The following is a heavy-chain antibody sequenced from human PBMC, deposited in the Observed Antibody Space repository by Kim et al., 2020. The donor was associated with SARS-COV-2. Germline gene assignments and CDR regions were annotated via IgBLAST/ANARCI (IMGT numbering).Heavy chain of an antibody. J-gene: IGHJ5*02. V-gene: IGHV4-4*07. CDR2: ISGSGST. CDR3: VRDLATPPYNWFDP. Sequence: SETLSLTCTVSGGSISNYYWSWIRQPAGMGLEWIGLISGSGSTNYNPSLKSRITMSIDTSKNQFSLKLSSVTAADTAVYYCVRDLATPPYNWFDPWGQGT. D-gene: IGHD2-15*01. CDR1: GGSISNYY.